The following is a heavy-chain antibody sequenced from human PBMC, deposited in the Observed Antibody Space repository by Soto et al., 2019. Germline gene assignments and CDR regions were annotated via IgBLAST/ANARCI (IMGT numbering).Heavy chain of an antibody. J-gene: IGHJ6*02. CDR2: MNPNSGGT. V-gene: IGHV1-8*02. D-gene: IGHD3-9*01. Sequence: QAQLVQSGAEVKKPGASVKVSCKASGDTFGSYDVNWVRQASGHGLEWMGWMNPNSGGTDYAQKFRGRVTMTSKTSIRTAYLDLSSLRSEQTAVYYCARGSWFGHLGDFDDALDVWGQGTTVTVSS. CDR3: ARGSWFGHLGDFDDALDV. CDR1: GDTFGSYD.